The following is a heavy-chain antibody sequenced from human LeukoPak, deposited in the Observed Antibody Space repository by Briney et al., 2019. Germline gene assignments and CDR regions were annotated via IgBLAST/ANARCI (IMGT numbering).Heavy chain of an antibody. Sequence: PGGSLRLSCAASGFTFSDHYMSWIRQAPGKGLEWISYISGSGRTIYYVDSVKGLFTISRDNAKNSLYLQMNSLRAEDTALYHCARYGLRRAAGVYYFDYWGQGTLVTVSS. CDR3: ARYGLRRAAGVYYFDY. V-gene: IGHV3-11*01. CDR2: ISGSGRTI. CDR1: GFTFSDHY. D-gene: IGHD6-13*01. J-gene: IGHJ4*02.